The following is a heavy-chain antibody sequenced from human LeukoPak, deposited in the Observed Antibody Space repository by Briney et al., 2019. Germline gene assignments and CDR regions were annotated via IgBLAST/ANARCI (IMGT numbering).Heavy chain of an antibody. V-gene: IGHV3-21*01. CDR1: GFTFSTYS. Sequence: GGSLRLSCAASGFTFSTYSMNWVRQAPGKGLEWVSYISGSSSNIYYPDSVKGRFTISRDNAKNSLFLQMNSLRAEDTAVYYCARERPTTTAFDYWGQGSLVTVSS. CDR2: ISGSSSNI. J-gene: IGHJ4*02. D-gene: IGHD1-1*01. CDR3: ARERPTTTAFDY.